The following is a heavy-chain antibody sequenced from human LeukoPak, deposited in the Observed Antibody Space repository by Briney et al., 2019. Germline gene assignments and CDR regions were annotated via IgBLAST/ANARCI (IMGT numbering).Heavy chain of an antibody. CDR2: ISGSGGST. CDR1: GFPFRKYA. V-gene: IGHV3-23*01. CDR3: AKGSSSGWFNY. J-gene: IGHJ4*02. Sequence: GTSLRLSCAASGFPFRKYAIHWVRQAPGKGLEWVSAISGSGGSTYYADSVKGRFTISRDNSKNTLYLQMNSLRAEDTAVYYCAKGSSSGWFNYWGQGTLVTVSS. D-gene: IGHD6-19*01.